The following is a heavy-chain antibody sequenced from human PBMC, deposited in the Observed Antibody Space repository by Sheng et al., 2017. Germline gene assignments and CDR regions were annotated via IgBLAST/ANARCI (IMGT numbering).Heavy chain of an antibody. CDR2: IYHSGST. Sequence: QVQLQESGPGLVKPSETLSLTCTVSGYSISSGYYWGWIRQPPGKGLEWIGSIYHSGSTYYNPSLKSRVTISVDTSKNQFSLKLSSVTAADTAVYYCATPTDSSSFAGAFDIWGQGTMVTVSS. J-gene: IGHJ3*02. V-gene: IGHV4-38-2*02. D-gene: IGHD6-13*01. CDR1: GYSISSGYY. CDR3: ATPTDSSSFAGAFDI.